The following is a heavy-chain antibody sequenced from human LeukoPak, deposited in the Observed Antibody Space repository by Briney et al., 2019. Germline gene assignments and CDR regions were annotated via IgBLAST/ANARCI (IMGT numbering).Heavy chain of an antibody. CDR3: ARGEDGSGNYYNKGAFDI. CDR1: GGSISSSSYY. Sequence: PSETLSLTCTVSGGSISSSSYYWGWIRQPPGKGLEWIGYIYYNGATNYNPSLKSRVTISKDSSKNHFSLKLNSVTAADTAVYYCARGEDGSGNYYNKGAFDIWGQGTMVTVSS. J-gene: IGHJ3*02. CDR2: IYYNGAT. D-gene: IGHD3-10*01. V-gene: IGHV4-61*03.